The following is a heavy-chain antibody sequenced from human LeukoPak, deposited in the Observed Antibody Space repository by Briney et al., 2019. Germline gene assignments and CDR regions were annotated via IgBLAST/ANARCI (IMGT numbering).Heavy chain of an antibody. V-gene: IGHV4-4*07. J-gene: IGHJ5*02. CDR1: GGSISSYY. CDR2: IYTSGST. Sequence: SETLSLTCTVSGGSISSYYWTWIRQPAGKGLEWIGRIYTSGSTNYNPSLKSRVTISVDTSKNQFSLKLSSVTAADTAVYYCARDRGRYYGSGSYLDWFDPWGQGTLVTVSS. CDR3: ARDRGRYYGSGSYLDWFDP. D-gene: IGHD3-10*01.